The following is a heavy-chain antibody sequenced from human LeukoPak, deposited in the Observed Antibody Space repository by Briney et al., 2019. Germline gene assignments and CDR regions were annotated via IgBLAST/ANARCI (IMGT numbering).Heavy chain of an antibody. J-gene: IGHJ5*02. CDR1: GGSISSSY. Sequence: SETLSLTCTVSGGSISSSYWSWIRQPPGKGLEWIGYISYSGSTNYNPSLKSRVTISVDTSKNQFSLKLSSVTAADTAVYYCARVVRTFSSGWYHWFDPWGQGTLVTVSS. CDR2: ISYSGST. CDR3: ARVVRTFSSGWYHWFDP. V-gene: IGHV4-59*01. D-gene: IGHD6-19*01.